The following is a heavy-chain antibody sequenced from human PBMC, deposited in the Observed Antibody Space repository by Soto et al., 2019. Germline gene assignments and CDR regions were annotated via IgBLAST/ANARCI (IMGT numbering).Heavy chain of an antibody. Sequence: PGESLKISCKGSGYSFTIYWIGWVRQMPGIGLEWMGIIYPGDSDTRYSPSFQGQVTISADKSISTAYLQWSSLKASDTAMYYCARFTTASSPSYYYGMDVWGQGTTVTVSS. J-gene: IGHJ6*02. CDR2: IYPGDSDT. CDR3: ARFTTASSPSYYYGMDV. D-gene: IGHD3-22*01. CDR1: GYSFTIYW. V-gene: IGHV5-51*01.